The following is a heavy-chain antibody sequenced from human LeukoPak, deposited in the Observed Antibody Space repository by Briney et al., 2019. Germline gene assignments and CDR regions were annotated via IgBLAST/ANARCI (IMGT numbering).Heavy chain of an antibody. J-gene: IGHJ6*03. Sequence: PSETLSLTCTVSGGSISSSSYYWGWIRQPPGKGLEWIGSIYYSGSTYCNPSLKSRVTISVDTSKNQFSLKLSSVTAADTAVYYCARGGYDYYYYYYMDVWGKGTTVTVSS. V-gene: IGHV4-39*07. CDR2: IYYSGST. CDR1: GGSISSSSYY. D-gene: IGHD5-12*01. CDR3: ARGGYDYYYYYYMDV.